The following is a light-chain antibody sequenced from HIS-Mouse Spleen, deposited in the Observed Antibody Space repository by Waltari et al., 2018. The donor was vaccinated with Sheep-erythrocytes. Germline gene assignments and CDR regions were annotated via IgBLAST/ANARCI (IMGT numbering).Light chain of an antibody. CDR2: QDS. Sequence: SYELTQPPSVSVSPGHTASITCSGDKLGDKYACWYQQTPGQSPVLVIYQDSKRPSGIPERFSGSNSGNTATLTISGTQAMDEADYYCQAWDSSTEVFGGGTKLTVL. CDR3: QAWDSSTEV. J-gene: IGLJ2*01. V-gene: IGLV3-1*01. CDR1: KLGDKY.